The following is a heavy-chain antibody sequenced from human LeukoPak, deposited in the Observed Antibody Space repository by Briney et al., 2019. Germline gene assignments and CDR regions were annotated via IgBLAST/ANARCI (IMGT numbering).Heavy chain of an antibody. CDR3: ARGGDIVVVPAAVGGDWFDP. V-gene: IGHV3-21*01. J-gene: IGHJ5*02. Sequence: GGSLRLSCAASGFTFSSYGMNWVRQAPGKGLEWVSSISSSSSYIYYADSVKGRFTISRDNAKNSLYLQMNSLRAEDTAVYYCARGGDIVVVPAAVGGDWFDPWGQGTLVTVSS. D-gene: IGHD2-2*01. CDR2: ISSSSSYI. CDR1: GFTFSSYG.